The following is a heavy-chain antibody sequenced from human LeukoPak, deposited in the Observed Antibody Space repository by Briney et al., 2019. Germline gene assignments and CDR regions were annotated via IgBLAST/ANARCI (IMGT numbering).Heavy chain of an antibody. CDR2: INENGDIA. Sequence: GGSLRLSCAASGFTFDDYAMHWVRQGPGKSLEWVSLINENGDIAYYGDSVKGRFTISRDNAKNSLYLQMNSLRAEDTAVYYCARVDSYSGSYPPSWGQGTLVTVSS. D-gene: IGHD1-26*01. J-gene: IGHJ5*02. CDR3: ARVDSYSGSYPPS. CDR1: GFTFDDYA. V-gene: IGHV3-43*02.